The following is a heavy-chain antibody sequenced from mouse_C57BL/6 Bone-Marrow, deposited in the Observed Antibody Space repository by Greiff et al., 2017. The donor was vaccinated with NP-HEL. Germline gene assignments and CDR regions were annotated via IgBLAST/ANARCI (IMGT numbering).Heavy chain of an antibody. D-gene: IGHD3-1*01. CDR3: ARWGDWANFDY. CDR2: INPYNGGT. V-gene: IGHV1-19*01. CDR1: GYTFTDYY. Sequence: VQLQQSGPVLVKPGASVKMSCKASGYTFTDYYINWVKQSHGKSLEWIGVINPYNGGTSYNQKFKGKATLTVDKSSSTAYMELNSLTSEDSAVYYCARWGDWANFDYWGQGTTLTVSS. J-gene: IGHJ2*01.